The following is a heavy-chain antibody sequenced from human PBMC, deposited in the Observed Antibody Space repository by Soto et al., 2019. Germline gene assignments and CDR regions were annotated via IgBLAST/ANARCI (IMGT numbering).Heavy chain of an antibody. V-gene: IGHV1-3*01. Sequence: ASEKVSCKASGYAFTSYALHWVRQAPGQRPEWMGLINAGNGNTKYSQKFQGRVTITRDTSASTSYMELTSLRSEDTAVYYCTRGQLSNWFDPWGQGTLVTVSS. CDR1: GYAFTSYA. CDR3: TRGQLSNWFDP. J-gene: IGHJ5*02. D-gene: IGHD1-1*01. CDR2: INAGNGNT.